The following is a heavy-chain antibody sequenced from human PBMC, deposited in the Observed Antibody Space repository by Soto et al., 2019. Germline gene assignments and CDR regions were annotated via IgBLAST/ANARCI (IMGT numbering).Heavy chain of an antibody. CDR1: GASIRSSAY. V-gene: IGHV4-39*01. J-gene: IGHJ6*02. Sequence: SETLSLTCTVSGASIRSSAYWGWIRQPPRKGLEWIGSIYSIGNTYYNPSLKSGVTISADTSKNQFSLNLISVTAADTAVYYCRRSSRYSTDVWGQGITVTVSS. CDR2: IYSIGNT. CDR3: RRSSRYSTDV. D-gene: IGHD6-19*01.